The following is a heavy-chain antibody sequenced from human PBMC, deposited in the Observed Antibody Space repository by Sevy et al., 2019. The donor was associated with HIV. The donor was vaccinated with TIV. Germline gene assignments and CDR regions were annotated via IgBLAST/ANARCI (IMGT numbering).Heavy chain of an antibody. CDR3: AGWSSAWTLFDY. D-gene: IGHD6-19*01. Sequence: GGSLRLSCTASGFTVSRNYMSWVRQAPGKGLEWVSVIYSDGKAFYADSVQDRFTISRDNSKNTLYLQMNSLRAEDTAVYYCAGWSSAWTLFDYWGQGTLVTVSS. V-gene: IGHV3-66*01. J-gene: IGHJ4*02. CDR2: IYSDGKA. CDR1: GFTVSRNY.